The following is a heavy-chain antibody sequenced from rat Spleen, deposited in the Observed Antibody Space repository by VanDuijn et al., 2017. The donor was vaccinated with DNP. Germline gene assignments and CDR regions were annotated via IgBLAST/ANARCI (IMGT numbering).Heavy chain of an antibody. Sequence: EVQMVESGGGLVQPGRSLKLSCAASGFTFSDYYMVWVRQAPTKGLEWVAAISPSGSRPYSPDSVRGRFTISRDTAKSSLYLQMNSLKSEDTATYYCTRGVSYGSSWAFDYWGQGVLVTVSS. J-gene: IGHJ2*01. D-gene: IGHD1-6*01. CDR2: ISPSGSRP. CDR3: TRGVSYGSSWAFDY. CDR1: GFTFSDYY. V-gene: IGHV5-20*01.